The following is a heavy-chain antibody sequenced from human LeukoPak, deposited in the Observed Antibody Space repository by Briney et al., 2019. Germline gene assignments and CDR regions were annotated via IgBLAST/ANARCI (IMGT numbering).Heavy chain of an antibody. CDR1: GFTFSSYA. J-gene: IGHJ5*02. CDR2: ISGSGGST. CDR3: ARDVPHNWFDT. V-gene: IGHV3-23*01. Sequence: GGSLRLSCAASGFTFSSYAMSWVRQAPGKGLEWISAISGSGGSTYYADSVKGRFTISRDNAKNTLYLQMNSLRAEDTAVYYCARDVPHNWFDTWGQGTLVTVSS.